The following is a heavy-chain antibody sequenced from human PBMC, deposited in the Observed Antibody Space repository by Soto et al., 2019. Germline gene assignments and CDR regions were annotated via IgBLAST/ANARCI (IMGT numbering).Heavy chain of an antibody. V-gene: IGHV1-18*01. Sequence: QVQLVQSGAEVKKPGASVKVSCKASGYTFTSYGISWVRQAPGQGLEWMGWISAYNGNTNYAQKLKGRVTMTTDTSTSTAYMELRSLRSDDTAVYYCARVPDIVLVPAAIWFDPWGQGTLVTVSS. CDR3: ARVPDIVLVPAAIWFDP. CDR2: ISAYNGNT. D-gene: IGHD2-2*01. CDR1: GYTFTSYG. J-gene: IGHJ5*02.